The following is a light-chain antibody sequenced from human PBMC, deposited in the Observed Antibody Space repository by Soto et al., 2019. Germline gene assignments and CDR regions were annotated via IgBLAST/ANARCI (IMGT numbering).Light chain of an antibody. V-gene: IGKV1D-12*01. CDR1: HGIYSW. CDR2: AAS. CDR3: PNLKSFPIT. Sequence: DISMTQSPASVSASVGDQVSITCRASHGIYSWLACYQQKSGRAPKLLIYAASILQSGVPSRFSGSGSGTDFTLTITILQPEDFGPYYCPNLKSFPITSCQRTRLEN. J-gene: IGKJ5*01.